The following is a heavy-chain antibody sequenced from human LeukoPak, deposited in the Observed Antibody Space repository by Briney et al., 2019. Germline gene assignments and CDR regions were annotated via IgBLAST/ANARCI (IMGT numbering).Heavy chain of an antibody. CDR2: IYTSGVT. D-gene: IGHD3-10*01. J-gene: IGHJ5*02. CDR1: GVSISAYY. CDR3: AGVRGVISWFDP. V-gene: IGHV4-4*07. Sequence: PSETLSLTCTVSGVSISAYYWTWIRQPAGKGLEWIGRIYTSGVTNYNPSLESRLTMSLDTSKNQISLRLSSVTAADTAVYYCAGVRGVISWFDPWGQGTLVTVSS.